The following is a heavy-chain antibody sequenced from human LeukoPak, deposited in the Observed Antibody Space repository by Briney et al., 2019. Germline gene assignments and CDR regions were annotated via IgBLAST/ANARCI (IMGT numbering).Heavy chain of an antibody. J-gene: IGHJ4*02. V-gene: IGHV3-7*01. Sequence: GGSLRLSCAASGFTFSSYAMGWVRQAPGKRPEWVANMNIDGSERYYADSVKGRFTISRDNARNSVFLQMSGLRVEDTAVYYCARDPVEWELLLDYWGQGTLVTVSS. CDR3: ARDPVEWELLLDY. D-gene: IGHD1-26*01. CDR1: GFTFSSYA. CDR2: MNIDGSER.